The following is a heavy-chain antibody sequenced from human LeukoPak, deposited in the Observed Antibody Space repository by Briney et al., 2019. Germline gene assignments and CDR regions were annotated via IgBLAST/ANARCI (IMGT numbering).Heavy chain of an antibody. J-gene: IGHJ5*02. CDR1: GFNFNNYD. Sequence: PGGSLRLSCVASGFNFNNYDLHWVRQAPGKGLEWVAFIKFHGHETFYADSVEGRFTFSRDNFRNTVYLQMNSLRAEDTAVYYCAKDGDDSSGYYDNWFDPWGQGTLVTVSS. V-gene: IGHV3-30*02. CDR3: AKDGDDSSGYYDNWFDP. D-gene: IGHD3-22*01. CDR2: IKFHGHET.